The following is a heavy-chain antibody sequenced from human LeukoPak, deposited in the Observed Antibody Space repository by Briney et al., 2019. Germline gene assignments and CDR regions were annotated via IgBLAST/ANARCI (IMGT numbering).Heavy chain of an antibody. CDR1: GYTFTSYY. J-gene: IGHJ1*01. CDR3: ARELPTYSSSWYGVRRKYFQH. Sequence: ASVKVSCKASGYTFTSYYMHWVRQAPGQGLEWMGIINPSGGSTSYAQKFQGRVTMTRDTSTSTVYMELSSLRSEDTAVYYCARELPTYSSSWYGVRRKYFQHWGQGTLVTVSS. CDR2: INPSGGST. V-gene: IGHV1-46*01. D-gene: IGHD6-13*01.